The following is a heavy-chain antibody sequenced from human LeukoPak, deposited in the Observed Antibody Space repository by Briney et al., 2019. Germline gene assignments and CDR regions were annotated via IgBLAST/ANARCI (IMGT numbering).Heavy chain of an antibody. V-gene: IGHV3-72*01. Sequence: GGSLRLSCAASGFTFSDHYMDWVRQAPGKGLEWVGRTRNRARSYSNEYAAYVKGRFTISRDDSKNSLYLQMNSLKIEDAAVYYCARVSTGQAYYYYMDVWGKGTTVTVSS. CDR2: TRNRARSYSN. J-gene: IGHJ6*03. CDR3: ARVSTGQAYYYYMDV. CDR1: GFTFSDHY.